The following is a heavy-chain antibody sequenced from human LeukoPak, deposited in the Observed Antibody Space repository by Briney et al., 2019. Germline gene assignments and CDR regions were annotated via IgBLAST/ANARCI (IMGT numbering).Heavy chain of an antibody. D-gene: IGHD3-16*01. CDR2: FKSKSAGGTT. Sequence: GGSLRLSCAASGFTFSDAWMSWVRQAPGKGLEWVDRFKSKSAGGTTDYAAPVKGRFTVSRDDSQNTLSLQMNSLKTEDAAVYYCAADRGGGAFDIWGPGTLVTVSS. J-gene: IGHJ3*02. CDR1: GFTFSDAW. V-gene: IGHV3-15*01. CDR3: AADRGGGAFDI.